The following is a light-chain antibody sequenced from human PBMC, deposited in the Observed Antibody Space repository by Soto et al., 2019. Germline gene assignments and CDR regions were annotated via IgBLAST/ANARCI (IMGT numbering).Light chain of an antibody. CDR2: GVT. CDR1: SSDVGAFNY. Sequence: QSVLTQPPSASGSPGQSVTISCSGTSSDVGAFNYVSWYQQQPGKAPKLIIYGVTKRPSGVPDRFSGSRAGFTASLTISGLQAEDEADYYLISDAYSQMVFGGGTKLTVL. J-gene: IGLJ2*01. CDR3: ISDAYSQMV. V-gene: IGLV2-8*01.